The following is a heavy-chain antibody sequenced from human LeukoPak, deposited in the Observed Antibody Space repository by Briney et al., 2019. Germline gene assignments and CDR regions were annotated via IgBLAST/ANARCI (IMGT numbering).Heavy chain of an antibody. D-gene: IGHD6-6*01. CDR1: GFTFSSYS. CDR2: ISSSSSYI. Sequence: GGSLSLSCAASGFTFSSYSMNWVRQAPGKGLEWVSSISSSSSYIYYADSVKGRFTISRDNAKNSLYLQMNSLRAEDTAVYYCARDMSPSIAARPWDYWGQGTLVTVSS. J-gene: IGHJ4*02. V-gene: IGHV3-21*01. CDR3: ARDMSPSIAARPWDY.